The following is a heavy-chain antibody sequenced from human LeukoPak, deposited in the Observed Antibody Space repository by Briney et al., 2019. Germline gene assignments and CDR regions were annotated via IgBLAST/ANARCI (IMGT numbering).Heavy chain of an antibody. J-gene: IGHJ3*02. V-gene: IGHV3-53*01. Sequence: GGSLRLSCAAFGFTVSSNYMSWVRQAPGKGLEWVSVIFGGGGTYYGDSVRGRFTISRDNSKNTLYLQMNSLRAEDTAVYYCARHDPIVGTPDAFDIWGQGTMVTVSS. CDR3: ARHDPIVGTPDAFDI. CDR1: GFTVSSNY. D-gene: IGHD1-26*01. CDR2: IFGGGGT.